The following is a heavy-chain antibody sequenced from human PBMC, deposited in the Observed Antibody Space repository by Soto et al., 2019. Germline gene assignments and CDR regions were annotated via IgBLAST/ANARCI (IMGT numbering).Heavy chain of an antibody. V-gene: IGHV1-3*01. CDR3: ARADCSSTSCYYYYMDV. CDR2: INAGNGNT. D-gene: IGHD2-2*01. Sequence: QVQLVQSGAEVKKPGASVKVSCKASGYTFTSYAMHWVRQAPGQRLEWMGWINAGNGNTKYSQKFQGRVTITRDTSASTAYMELSSLRSEDTAVSYCARADCSSTSCYYYYMDVWGKGTTVTVSS. J-gene: IGHJ6*03. CDR1: GYTFTSYA.